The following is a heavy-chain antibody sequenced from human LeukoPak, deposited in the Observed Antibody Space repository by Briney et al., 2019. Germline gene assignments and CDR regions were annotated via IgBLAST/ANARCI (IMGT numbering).Heavy chain of an antibody. J-gene: IGHJ5*02. D-gene: IGHD2-2*01. V-gene: IGHV1-18*01. CDR2: ISAYNGNT. CDR1: GYTFNSYG. CDR3: AGYHCSSTSCYAGWFDP. Sequence: ASVKVSCKASGYTFNSYGISWVRQAPGQGLEWMGWISAYNGNTDYAQKLQGRVTMTTDTSTSTAYMELRSLRSDDTAVYYCAGYHCSSTSCYAGWFDPWGQGTLVTVSS.